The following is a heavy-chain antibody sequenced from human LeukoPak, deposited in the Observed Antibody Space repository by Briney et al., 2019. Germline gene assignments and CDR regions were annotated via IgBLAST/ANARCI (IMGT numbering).Heavy chain of an antibody. CDR3: ARGGRLVVHYLGAD. CDR2: ISGSGGST. D-gene: IGHD7-27*01. CDR1: GFTFSSYA. V-gene: IGHV3-23*01. Sequence: GGSLRLSCAASGFTFSSYAMSGVRQAPGKGLEGVSAISGSGGSTYYADSVKGRFTISRDNSKNTLYLQMNSLRAEDTAVYYCARGGRLVVHYLGADWGQGTLVTVSA. J-gene: IGHJ4*02.